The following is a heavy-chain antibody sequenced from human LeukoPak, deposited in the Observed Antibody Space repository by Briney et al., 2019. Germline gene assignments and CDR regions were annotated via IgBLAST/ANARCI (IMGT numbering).Heavy chain of an antibody. Sequence: PGGSLRLSCAASGFTFSHAWMTWVRQAPGKGLEWVGRIRSNADGGTTDYAAPVKGRFTISRYDSRNTLYLQMNSLKTEGTAVYYCATIRTVQDNPFDYWGQGTLVTVSS. V-gene: IGHV3-15*01. CDR1: GFTFSHAW. D-gene: IGHD3/OR15-3a*01. CDR2: IRSNADGGTT. CDR3: ATIRTVQDNPFDY. J-gene: IGHJ4*02.